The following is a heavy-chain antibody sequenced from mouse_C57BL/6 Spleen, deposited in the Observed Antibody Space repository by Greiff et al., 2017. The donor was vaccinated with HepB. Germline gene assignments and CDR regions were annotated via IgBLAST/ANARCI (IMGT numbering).Heavy chain of an antibody. J-gene: IGHJ3*01. Sequence: QVQLQQSGAELVKPGASVKLSCKASGYTFTEYTIHWVKQRSGQGLEWIGWFYPGSGSIKYNEKFKDKATLTADKSSSTVYMELSRLTSEDSAVYFCARHEGYYSNYVRAAWFAYWGQGTLVTVSA. D-gene: IGHD2-5*01. CDR1: GYTFTEYT. CDR3: ARHEGYYSNYVRAAWFAY. V-gene: IGHV1-62-2*01. CDR2: FYPGSGSI.